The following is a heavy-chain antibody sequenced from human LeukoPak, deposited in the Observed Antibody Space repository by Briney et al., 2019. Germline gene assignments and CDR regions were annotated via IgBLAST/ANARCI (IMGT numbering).Heavy chain of an antibody. CDR2: IWYGGSNK. V-gene: IGHV3-33*08. J-gene: IGHJ4*02. CDR3: ARDPESIAAEGTLFDY. D-gene: IGHD6-6*01. Sequence: GGSLRLSCAASGFTFSSYGMHWVRQAPGKGLEWVAVIWYGGSNKYYADSVKGRFTISRDNSKNTLYLQMNSLRAEDTAVYYCARDPESIAAEGTLFDYWGQGTLVIVSS. CDR1: GFTFSSYG.